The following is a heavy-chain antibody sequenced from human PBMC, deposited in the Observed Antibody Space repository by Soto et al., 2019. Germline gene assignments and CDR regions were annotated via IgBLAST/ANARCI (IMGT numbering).Heavy chain of an antibody. CDR1: CFAISRGYY. CDR2: IYPSVSS. D-gene: IGHD1-1*01. CDR3: AREKVGTTFFDN. J-gene: IGHJ4*02. V-gene: IGHV4-38-2*02. Sequence: LSLTCSVSCFAISRGYYWSWVRQPPGKGLEWIGSIYPSVSSYHNPSLATRLRLSIDTSKSQFTLNLTSVTAADTALYFCAREKVGTTFFDNWGQGIQVTVSS.